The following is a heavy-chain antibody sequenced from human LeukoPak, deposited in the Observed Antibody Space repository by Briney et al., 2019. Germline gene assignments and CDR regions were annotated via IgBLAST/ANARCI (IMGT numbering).Heavy chain of an antibody. V-gene: IGHV3-21*01. CDR1: GFTFSSYS. D-gene: IGHD2-2*01. CDR2: ISSSSSYI. Sequence: AGGSLRLSCAASGFTFSSYSMNWVRQAPGKGLEWVSSISSSSSYIYYADSVKGRFTISRDNAKNSLYLQMNSLRAEDTAVYYCARTDVVVVPAAMYYFDYWGQGTLVTVSS. J-gene: IGHJ4*02. CDR3: ARTDVVVVPAAMYYFDY.